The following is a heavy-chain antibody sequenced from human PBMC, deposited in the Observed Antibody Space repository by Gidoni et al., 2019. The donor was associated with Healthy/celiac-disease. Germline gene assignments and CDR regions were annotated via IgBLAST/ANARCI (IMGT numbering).Heavy chain of an antibody. D-gene: IGHD3-22*01. Sequence: EVQLVESGGGLVKPGGSLSLSCAASGFTFSSYSRNWVRQAPGKGLEWVSSISSSSSYIYYADSVKGRFTISRDNAKNSLYLQMNSLRAEDTAVYYCARDEVDYYDSSGDPWYFDYWGQGTLVTVSS. CDR2: ISSSSSYI. CDR1: GFTFSSYS. CDR3: ARDEVDYYDSSGDPWYFDY. J-gene: IGHJ4*02. V-gene: IGHV3-21*01.